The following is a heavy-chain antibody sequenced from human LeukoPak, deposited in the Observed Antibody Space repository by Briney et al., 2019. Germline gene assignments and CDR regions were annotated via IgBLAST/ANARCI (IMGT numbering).Heavy chain of an antibody. D-gene: IGHD3-16*02. Sequence: ASETLSLTCTVSGGSISSSSYYWGWIRQPPGKGLEWIGSIYYSGSTNYNPSLKSRVTISVDTSKNQFSLKLSSVTAADTAVYYCARFHSDYVWGSYRYVFDYWGQGTLVTVSS. J-gene: IGHJ4*02. CDR3: ARFHSDYVWGSYRYVFDY. CDR1: GGSISSSSYY. CDR2: IYYSGST. V-gene: IGHV4-39*07.